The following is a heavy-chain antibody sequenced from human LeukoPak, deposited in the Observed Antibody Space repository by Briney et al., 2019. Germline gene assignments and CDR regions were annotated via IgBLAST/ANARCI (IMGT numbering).Heavy chain of an antibody. CDR2: ISSSSSYI. J-gene: IGHJ4*01. V-gene: IGHV3-21*01. Sequence: GGSLRLSCAASGFTFSSYSMNWVRQAPGKGLEWVSSISSSSSYIYYADSVKGRFTISRDNAKNSLYLQMNSLRAEDTVVYYCARDGVTTGTYFDYWGQGTLVTVSS. CDR1: GFTFSSYS. CDR3: ARDGVTTGTYFDY. D-gene: IGHD1-1*01.